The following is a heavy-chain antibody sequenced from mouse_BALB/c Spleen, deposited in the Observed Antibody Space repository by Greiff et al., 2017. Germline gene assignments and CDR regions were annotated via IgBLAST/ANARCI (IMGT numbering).Heavy chain of an antibody. Sequence: QVQLQQSGAELVRPGTSVKVSCKASGYAFTNYLIEWVKQRPGQGLEWIGVINPGSGGTNYNEKFKGKATLTADKSSSTAYMQLSSLTSDDSAVYFCARANYYGSWFAYWGQGTLVTVSA. CDR2: INPGSGGT. CDR1: GYAFTNYL. V-gene: IGHV1-54*01. J-gene: IGHJ3*01. CDR3: ARANYYGSWFAY. D-gene: IGHD1-2*01.